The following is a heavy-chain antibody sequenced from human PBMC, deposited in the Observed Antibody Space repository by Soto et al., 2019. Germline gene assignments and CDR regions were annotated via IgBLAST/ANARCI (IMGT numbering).Heavy chain of an antibody. CDR2: ISYVGTT. D-gene: IGHD6-13*01. V-gene: IGHV4-59*01. J-gene: IGHJ5*02. CDR1: GGSMNSYF. CDR3: ARGALAGIRSWFDP. Sequence: QVQLQESGPGLVKPSETLSLTCTVSGGSMNSYFWSWLRQPPGKGLEWIGYISYVGTTNYNASLKSRLSLSIDASKNQFSLNLNSVTAADTAIYYCARGALAGIRSWFDPWGQGTLVTVSS.